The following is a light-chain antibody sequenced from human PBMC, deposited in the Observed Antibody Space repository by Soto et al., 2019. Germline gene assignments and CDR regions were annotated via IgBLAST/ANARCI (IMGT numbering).Light chain of an antibody. J-gene: IGLJ1*01. CDR1: SSDIGVYDY. V-gene: IGLV2-14*01. CDR3: VSHIIVAYRSIYV. Sequence: QSVLTQPASVSGSPGQSITISCTGTSSDIGVYDYVSWYQQHPGKAPKLIIYEVTNRPSGLSNRFSGSKSDNTASLTISGLQAEDEADYYCVSHIIVAYRSIYVFGTGTKVTVL. CDR2: EVT.